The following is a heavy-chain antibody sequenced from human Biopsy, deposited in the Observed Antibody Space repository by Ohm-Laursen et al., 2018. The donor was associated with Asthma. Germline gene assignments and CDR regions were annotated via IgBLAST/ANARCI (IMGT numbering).Heavy chain of an antibody. J-gene: IGHJ6*02. V-gene: IGHV3-30*07. D-gene: IGHD3-3*01. CDR2: ISKDASTQ. CDR1: GFSFSNFA. Sequence: SLRLSCSASGFSFSNFAIHWVRQAPGKGLEWVGVISKDASTQDYADSVKGRFTISRDNAKNSLYLQMNSLRDEDTAVYYCARMITIFGVVSRGMDVWGQGTTVTVSS. CDR3: ARMITIFGVVSRGMDV.